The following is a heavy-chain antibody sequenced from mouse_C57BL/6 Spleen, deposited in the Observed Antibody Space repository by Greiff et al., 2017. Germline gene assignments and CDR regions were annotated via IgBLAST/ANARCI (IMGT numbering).Heavy chain of an antibody. CDR2: IDPENGDT. CDR1: GFNIKDDY. D-gene: IGHD1-1*01. Sequence: EVQLQQSGAELVRPGASVKLSCTASGFNIKDDYMHWVKQRPEQGLEWIGWIDPENGDTEYASKFQGKATITADTSSNTAYLQLSSLTSEDTAVYYCTSLDGSSPGFAYWGQGTLVTVSA. J-gene: IGHJ3*01. CDR3: TSLDGSSPGFAY. V-gene: IGHV14-4*01.